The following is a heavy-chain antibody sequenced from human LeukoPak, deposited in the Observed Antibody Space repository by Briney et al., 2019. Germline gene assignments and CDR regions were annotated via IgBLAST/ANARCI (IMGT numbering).Heavy chain of an antibody. Sequence: GGSLRLSCAASGFTFSSYEMNWVRQAPGKGLEWVSYISSSGSTIYYADSVKGRFTISRDNAKNSLYLQMNSLRAEDTAVYYCARDFNMVRGVNWFDPWGQGTLVTVSS. CDR1: GFTFSSYE. D-gene: IGHD3-10*01. J-gene: IGHJ5*02. CDR3: ARDFNMVRGVNWFDP. V-gene: IGHV3-48*03. CDR2: ISSSGSTI.